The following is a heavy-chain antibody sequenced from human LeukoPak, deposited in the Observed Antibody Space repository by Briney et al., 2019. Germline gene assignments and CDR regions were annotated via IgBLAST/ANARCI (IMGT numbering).Heavy chain of an antibody. D-gene: IGHD3-3*01. CDR2: IYHSGST. V-gene: IGHV4-4*02. CDR1: GGSISSSNW. J-gene: IGHJ3*02. Sequence: SETLSLTCAVSGGSISSSNWWSWVRQPPGKGLEWIGEIYHSGSTNYNPSLKSRVTISVDKSKNQFSLKLSSVTAADTAVYYCARRSITIFGVVRSSRGAFDIWGQGTMVTVSS. CDR3: ARRSITIFGVVRSSRGAFDI.